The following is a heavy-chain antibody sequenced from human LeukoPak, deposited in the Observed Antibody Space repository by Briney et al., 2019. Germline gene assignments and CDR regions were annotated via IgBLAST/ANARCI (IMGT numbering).Heavy chain of an antibody. Sequence: GGSLRHSYAASGFTFSSYAMSWVRQAPGQGLEWVSHIGGSGGSIYYADSVKGRFTISRDNSKNTLYLQMKSLRAEDTAAYYCANWDGSYSSGWYDYWGQGTLVTVSS. D-gene: IGHD6-19*01. J-gene: IGHJ4*02. CDR1: GFTFSSYA. CDR2: IGGSGGSI. V-gene: IGHV3-23*01. CDR3: ANWDGSYSSGWYDY.